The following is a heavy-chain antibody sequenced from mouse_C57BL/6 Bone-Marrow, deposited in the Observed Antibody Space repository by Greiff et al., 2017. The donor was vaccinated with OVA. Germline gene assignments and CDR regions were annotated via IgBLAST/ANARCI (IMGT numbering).Heavy chain of an antibody. V-gene: IGHV1-4*01. D-gene: IGHD2-3*01. CDR1: GYTFTSYT. Sequence: VKLVESGAELARPGASVKMSCKASGYTFTSYTMHWVKQRPGQGLEWIGYINPSSGYTKYNQKFKDKATLTADKSSSTAYMQLSSLTSEDSAVYCCATPMRVAYGGRGKLVTVSA. J-gene: IGHJ3*01. CDR3: ATPMRVAY. CDR2: INPSSGYT.